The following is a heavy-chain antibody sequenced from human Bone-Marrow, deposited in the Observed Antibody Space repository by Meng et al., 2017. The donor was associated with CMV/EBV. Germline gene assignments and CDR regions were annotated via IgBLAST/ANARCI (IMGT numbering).Heavy chain of an antibody. Sequence: GGSLRLSCAASGFTFSNYNMHWVRQAPWKGLEWVSYICGRCATIYYADSVKGRFTVSRDNAKNSLYLQMNSLRDEDTAVYFCARESDYFDAFDVWGQGTTVTVSS. J-gene: IGHJ3*01. D-gene: IGHD2/OR15-2a*01. CDR2: ICGRCATI. CDR1: GFTFSNYN. CDR3: ARESDYFDAFDV. V-gene: IGHV3-48*02.